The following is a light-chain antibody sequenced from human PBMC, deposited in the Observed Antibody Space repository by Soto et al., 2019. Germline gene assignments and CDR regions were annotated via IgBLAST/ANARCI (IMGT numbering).Light chain of an antibody. Sequence: QSALTQPRSVSGSPGQSITISCTGTSSDVGGYNYVSWYRQHPGKAPKLMIYDVSKRPSGVPDRFSGSKSGSTASLTISGLQAVEEADYYCCSYAASYTHYVFGTGTKVTVL. CDR1: SSDVGGYNY. CDR2: DVS. CDR3: CSYAASYTHYV. J-gene: IGLJ1*01. V-gene: IGLV2-11*01.